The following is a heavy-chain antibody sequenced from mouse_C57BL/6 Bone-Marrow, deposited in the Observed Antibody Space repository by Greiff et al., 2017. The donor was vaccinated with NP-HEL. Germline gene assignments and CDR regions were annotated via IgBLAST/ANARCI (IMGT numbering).Heavy chain of an antibody. D-gene: IGHD2-4*01. J-gene: IGHJ2*01. V-gene: IGHV1-81*01. CDR2: IYPRSGNT. CDR3: AREGKIYYDYDDYFDY. CDR1: GYTFTSYG. Sequence: QVQLQQSGAELARPGASVKLSCKASGYTFTSYGISWVKQRTGQGLEWIGEIYPRSGNTYYNEKFKGKATLTADKSSSTAYMEPRSLTSEDSAVYFCAREGKIYYDYDDYFDYWGQGTTLTVSS.